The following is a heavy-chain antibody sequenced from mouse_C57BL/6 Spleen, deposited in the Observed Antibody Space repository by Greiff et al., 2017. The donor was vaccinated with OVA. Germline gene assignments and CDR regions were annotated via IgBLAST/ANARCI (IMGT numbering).Heavy chain of an antibody. CDR2: IYPSDSET. D-gene: IGHD1-1*01. V-gene: IGHV1-61*01. Sequence: QVQLQQPGAELVRPGSSVKLSCKASGYTFTSYWMDWVKQRPGQGLEWIGNIYPSDSETHYNQKFKDKATLTVDKSSSTAYMQLSSLTSEDSAVYYCARYGYYYGSSYVGFDYFDYWGQGTTLTVSS. CDR3: ARYGYYYGSSYVGFDYFDY. CDR1: GYTFTSYW. J-gene: IGHJ2*01.